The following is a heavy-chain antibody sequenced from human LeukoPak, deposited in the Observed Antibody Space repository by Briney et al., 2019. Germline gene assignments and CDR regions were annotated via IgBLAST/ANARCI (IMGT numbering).Heavy chain of an antibody. Sequence: GGSLRLSCAASGFTVSTYEMNWVRQAPGKGLEWLSYISSTGTTFYYADSVKGRFTISRDSAKNSLYLQMNSLRAEDTALYYCARGWFDAWGQGTLDTVSS. J-gene: IGHJ5*02. CDR2: ISSTGTTF. CDR1: GFTVSTYE. V-gene: IGHV3-48*03. CDR3: ARGWFDA.